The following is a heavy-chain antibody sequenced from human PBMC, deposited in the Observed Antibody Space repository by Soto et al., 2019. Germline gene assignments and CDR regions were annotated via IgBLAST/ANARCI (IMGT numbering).Heavy chain of an antibody. CDR3: ARFPGSAWSARISDF. CDR2: ISDSVHGA. Sequence: GGSLRLSCEASGFTFSDHAMSWVRRAAGKGLEWVAAISDSVHGAVYADSVKGRFTISRDNSKNTLYLQMNSLRGEDTGVYYCARFPGSAWSARISDFLRHGTVVTVS. V-gene: IGHV3-23*01. D-gene: IGHD6-19*01. J-gene: IGHJ4*01. CDR1: GFTFSDHA.